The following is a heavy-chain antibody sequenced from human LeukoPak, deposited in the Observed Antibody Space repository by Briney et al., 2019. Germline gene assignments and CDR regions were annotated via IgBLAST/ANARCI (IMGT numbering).Heavy chain of an antibody. CDR3: TTELHYDVLTGRTVDY. V-gene: IGHV3-15*01. Sequence: GGSLRLSCAASGLNFINAWMTWVRQAPGKGLEWVGHVKSKIDGETTDYSAPVKGRFSISRDDTKNTLYLQMNDLKTEDTAVYYCTTELHYDVLTGRTVDYWGQGTLVTVSS. CDR1: GLNFINAW. D-gene: IGHD3-9*01. CDR2: VKSKIDGETT. J-gene: IGHJ4*02.